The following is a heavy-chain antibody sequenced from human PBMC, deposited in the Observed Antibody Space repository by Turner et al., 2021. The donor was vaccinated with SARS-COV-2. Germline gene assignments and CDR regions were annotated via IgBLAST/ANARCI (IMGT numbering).Heavy chain of an antibody. D-gene: IGHD3-22*01. CDR1: GFTFSSYS. CDR2: ISSSGSYI. Sequence: EVQLVESAGGLVMPGGSLRLSCAASGFTFSSYSMNWVRQATGKGLECVSSISSSGSYIYYGDSVKGRFTISRDNAKNSLYLQMNSLRAEDTAVYYCARWGPNYYDSSGYYPDAFDIWGQGTMVTVSS. V-gene: IGHV3-21*01. J-gene: IGHJ3*02. CDR3: ARWGPNYYDSSGYYPDAFDI.